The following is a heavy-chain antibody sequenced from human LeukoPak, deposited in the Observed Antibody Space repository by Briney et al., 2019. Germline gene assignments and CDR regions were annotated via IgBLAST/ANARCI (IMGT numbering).Heavy chain of an antibody. V-gene: IGHV3-64*01. CDR3: ATQNWFDP. CDR1: GFTFSSYA. Sequence: RGSLRLSCAASGFTFSSYAMHWVRQAPGKGLGYVSAISSNGGSTYYANSVKGRFTISRDNSKNTLYLQMGSLRAEDMAVYYCATQNWFDPWGQGTLVTVSS. CDR2: ISSNGGST. J-gene: IGHJ5*02.